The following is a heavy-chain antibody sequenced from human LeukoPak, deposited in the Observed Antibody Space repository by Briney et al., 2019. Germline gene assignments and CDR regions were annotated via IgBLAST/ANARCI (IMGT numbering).Heavy chain of an antibody. CDR2: INHSGST. Sequence: SETLSLTCAVYGGSFSGYYWSWIRQPPGKGLEWIGEINHSGSTNYNPSLKSQVTISVDTSKNQFSLKLSSVTAADTAVYYCARGVIRYYYYMDVWGKGTTVTVSS. J-gene: IGHJ6*03. CDR1: GGSFSGYY. D-gene: IGHD2/OR15-2a*01. CDR3: ARGVIRYYYYMDV. V-gene: IGHV4-34*01.